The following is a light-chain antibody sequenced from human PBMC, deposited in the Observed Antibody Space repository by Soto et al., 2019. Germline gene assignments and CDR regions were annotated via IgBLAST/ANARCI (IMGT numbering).Light chain of an antibody. CDR2: TSS. J-gene: IGKJ1*01. Sequence: DIQMTQSPSTLSASVGDRVTITCRASQSINTWLAWYQQKPGKAPRLLIYTSSSLESGGPSRFSGSGSGTEITLTISSLQPDDFATYYCQQHESYPRTFGQGTKVEIK. CDR1: QSINTW. CDR3: QQHESYPRT. V-gene: IGKV1-5*03.